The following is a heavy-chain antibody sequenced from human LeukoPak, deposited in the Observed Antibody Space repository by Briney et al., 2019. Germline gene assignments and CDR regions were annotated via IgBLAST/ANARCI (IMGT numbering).Heavy chain of an antibody. CDR1: GFTFSSYW. D-gene: IGHD6-13*01. V-gene: IGHV3-23*01. J-gene: IGHJ4*02. CDR2: ISGSGDKT. Sequence: GGSLRLSCAASGFTFSSYWMHWVRQAPGKGLVWVSAISGSGDKTYYADSVKGRFTISRDNSKNTVYLQMNSLRAEDTAEYYCAKDRGYWGQGTLVTVSS. CDR3: AKDRGY.